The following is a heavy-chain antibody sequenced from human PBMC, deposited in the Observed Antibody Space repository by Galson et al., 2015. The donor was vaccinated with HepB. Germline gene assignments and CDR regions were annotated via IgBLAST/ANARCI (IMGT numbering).Heavy chain of an antibody. J-gene: IGHJ4*01. D-gene: IGHD2-21*01. CDR1: GFKFDDHG. CDR3: ARESLPGMIGIPTDV. Sequence: SLRLSCAASGFKFDDHGMSWVRQAPGKGLEWVSGINWSGGSLDYAVSVKGRFIISRDNAKNSLHLEMNSLGPEDTALYYCARESLPGMIGIPTDVWGHGTLVTVSS. V-gene: IGHV3-20*04. CDR2: INWSGGSL.